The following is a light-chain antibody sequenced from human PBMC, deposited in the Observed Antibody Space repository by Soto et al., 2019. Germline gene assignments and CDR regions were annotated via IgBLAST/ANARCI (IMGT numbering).Light chain of an antibody. V-gene: IGKV3-15*01. CDR1: QSVSSN. CDR3: QQYNNWPPWT. CDR2: GAS. J-gene: IGKJ1*01. Sequence: IVMKHSLATLSVKTGERATLSCRGSQSVSSNLAWYQQKPGQAPRLLIYGASTRATGIPARFSGSESGTEFTLTISSLQSEDFAVYYCQQYNNWPPWTFGQRTNVDI.